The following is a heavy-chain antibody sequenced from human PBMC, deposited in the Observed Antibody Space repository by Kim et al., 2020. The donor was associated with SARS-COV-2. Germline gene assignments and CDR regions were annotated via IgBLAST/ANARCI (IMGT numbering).Heavy chain of an antibody. CDR1: GGSISSSSYY. CDR3: ARLSRESYDFWSVYRDLTWFDP. D-gene: IGHD3-3*01. J-gene: IGHJ5*02. V-gene: IGHV4-39*01. Sequence: SETLSLTCTVSGGSISSSSYYWGWIRQPPGKGLEWIGSIYYSGSTYYNPSLKSRVTISVDTSKNQFSLKLSSVTAADTAVYYCARLSRESYDFWSVYRDLTWFDPWGQGTLVTVSS. CDR2: IYYSGST.